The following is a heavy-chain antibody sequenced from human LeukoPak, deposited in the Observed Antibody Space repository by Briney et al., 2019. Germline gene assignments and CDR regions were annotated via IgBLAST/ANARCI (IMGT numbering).Heavy chain of an antibody. D-gene: IGHD3-10*02. V-gene: IGHV3-33*01. CDR1: GFTFSSYG. J-gene: IGHJ4*02. CDR3: ARDFYTGMFDY. Sequence: GGSLRLSCAASGFTFSSYGFHWVRQAPGQGLEWVAVIWYDGSNIHYAESVKGRFTISRDNSRDTLYLHMNSLRSEDTAVYYCARDFYTGMFDYWGQGTLVTVSS. CDR2: IWYDGSNI.